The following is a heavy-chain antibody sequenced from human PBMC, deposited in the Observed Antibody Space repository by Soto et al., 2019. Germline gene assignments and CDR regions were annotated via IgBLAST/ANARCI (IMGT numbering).Heavy chain of an antibody. CDR2: FSPILGTT. V-gene: IGHV1-69*11. CDR1: GGTFSSYS. D-gene: IGHD1-26*01. CDR3: ARGVTSGSFPPCDL. J-gene: IGHJ5*02. Sequence: QVQLVQSGAEVKEPGSSVKVSCKASGGTFSSYSFSWVRQAPGQGLEWMGGFSPILGTTNYAQNFLVRVTITADEFTSTVYLELSSLRPEDTAVYYCARGVTSGSFPPCDLGGQGTLVTVSS.